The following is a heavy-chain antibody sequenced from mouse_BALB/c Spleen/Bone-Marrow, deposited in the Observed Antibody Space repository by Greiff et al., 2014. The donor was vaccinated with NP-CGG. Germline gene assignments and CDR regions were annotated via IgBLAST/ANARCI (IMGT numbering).Heavy chain of an antibody. CDR2: IYPGNSDT. J-gene: IGHJ2*01. Sequence: EVQVVESGTVLARPGAAVKMSCKASGYTFSNYWMHWVKQRPGQGLEWIGTIYPGNSDTTYNQKFKGKAKLTAVTSTSTAYMDLSSLTNEDSAVYYCTTLARTNFDYWGQGTTLTVSS. CDR3: TTLARTNFDY. V-gene: IGHV1-5*01. D-gene: IGHD3-1*01. CDR1: GYTFSNYW.